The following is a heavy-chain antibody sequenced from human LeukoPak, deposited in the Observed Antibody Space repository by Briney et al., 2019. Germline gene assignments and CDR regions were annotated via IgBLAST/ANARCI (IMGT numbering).Heavy chain of an antibody. CDR1: GFSFSTFG. J-gene: IGHJ6*03. CDR2: IRYDGNDK. Sequence: PGGSLRLSCAASGFSFSTFGMYWVRQVPGKGLEWVAFIRYDGNDKYYGDSAKDRFTISRDNSKNTLYLQMNSLTTDDTGVDYCAKDLQLGVGSDYYYSFYMDVWGRGTTVTVSS. V-gene: IGHV3-30*02. CDR3: AKDLQLGVGSDYYYSFYMDV. D-gene: IGHD1-1*01.